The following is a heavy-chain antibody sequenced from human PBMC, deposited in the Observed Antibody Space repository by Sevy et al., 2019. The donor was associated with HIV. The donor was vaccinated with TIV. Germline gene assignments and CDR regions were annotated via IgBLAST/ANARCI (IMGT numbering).Heavy chain of an antibody. CDR2: ISSSSSTI. V-gene: IGHV3-48*02. CDR1: GFTFSSYS. CDR3: ARDWGYDLPLPYYFDY. J-gene: IGHJ4*02. D-gene: IGHD5-12*01. Sequence: GGSLRLSCAASGFTFSSYSMNWVRQAPGKGLEWVSYISSSSSTIYYADSVKGRLTISRDNAKNSLYLQMNSLRDEDTAVYYCARDWGYDLPLPYYFDYWGQGTLVTVSS.